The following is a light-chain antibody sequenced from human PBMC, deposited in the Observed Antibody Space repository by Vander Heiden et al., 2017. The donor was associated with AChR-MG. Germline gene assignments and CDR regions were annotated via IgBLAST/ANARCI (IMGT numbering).Light chain of an antibody. CDR3: QSYDSSLSGSV. CDR2: GNG. CDR1: SYNMGAGYD. V-gene: IGLV1-40*01. Sequence: QPVLTQPPSPSAAAGQRVTITSTWGSYNMGAGYDVHWYQQLPGAAAKLVIYGNGKRPAGVPDRFSGSKSGTSASLAITGLQAEDEADYYCQSYDSSLSGSVFGGGTKLTVL. J-gene: IGLJ2*01.